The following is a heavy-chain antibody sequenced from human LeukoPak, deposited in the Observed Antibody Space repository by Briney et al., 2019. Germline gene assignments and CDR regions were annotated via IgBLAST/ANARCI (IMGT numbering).Heavy chain of an antibody. CDR1: GFTFSSYA. Sequence: GGSLRLSCAASGFTFSSYAMSWVRQAPGKGLEWVANIKQDGSEKYYVDSVKGRFTISRDNAKNSLYLQMNSLRAEDTAVYYCARDSRRYCSSTSCSGEDYWGQGTLVTVSS. CDR2: IKQDGSEK. J-gene: IGHJ4*02. CDR3: ARDSRRYCSSTSCSGEDY. V-gene: IGHV3-7*03. D-gene: IGHD2-2*01.